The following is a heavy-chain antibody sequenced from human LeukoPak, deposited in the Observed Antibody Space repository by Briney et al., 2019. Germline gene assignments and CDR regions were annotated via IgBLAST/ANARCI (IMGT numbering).Heavy chain of an antibody. CDR3: ARDIAYYYGSGSYPGDY. Sequence: ASVKVSCKASGYTFTSYGISWVRQAPGQGLEWMGWISAYNGNTNYAQKLQGRVTMTTDTSTSTAYMELRSLRSDDTAVYYCARDIAYYYGSGSYPGDYWGQGTLVTVPS. CDR2: ISAYNGNT. CDR1: GYTFTSYG. D-gene: IGHD3-10*01. V-gene: IGHV1-18*01. J-gene: IGHJ4*02.